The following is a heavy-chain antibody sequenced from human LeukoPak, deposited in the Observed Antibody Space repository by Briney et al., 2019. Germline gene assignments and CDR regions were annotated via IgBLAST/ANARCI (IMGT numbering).Heavy chain of an antibody. CDR3: ATEPPWDV. CDR2: IKSKTDGETT. Sequence: PGGSLRLSCAASGFTFSDAWMRWVRQAPGKGLEWVGRIKSKTDGETTDYAAPVEGRFTISRDDSKNTLYLQMNSLKTEDTAVYYCATEPPWDVWGQGTTVTVSS. V-gene: IGHV3-15*01. CDR1: GFTFSDAW. J-gene: IGHJ6*02.